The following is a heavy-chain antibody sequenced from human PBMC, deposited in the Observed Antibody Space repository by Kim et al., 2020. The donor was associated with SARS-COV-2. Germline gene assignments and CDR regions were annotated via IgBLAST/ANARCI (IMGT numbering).Heavy chain of an antibody. CDR1: GGSFSGYY. CDR3: ARSLYHATSGTWVRFDP. J-gene: IGHJ5*02. D-gene: IGHD6-25*01. CDR2: IWHSGTA. V-gene: IGHV4-34*01. Sequence: SETLSLTCAVYGGSFSGYYWNWICRPPGGGLEWIGAIWHSGTANYNPPPKSRVTISVDTSKNQFSLKLTPVTAADTAVYFCARSLYHATSGTWVRFDPWGPGTLVTVSS.